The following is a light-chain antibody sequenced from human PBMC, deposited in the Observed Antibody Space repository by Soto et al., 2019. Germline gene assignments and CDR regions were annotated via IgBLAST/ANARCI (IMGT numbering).Light chain of an antibody. CDR3: QQSYSTPKT. V-gene: IGKV1-39*01. CDR1: QSISSY. CDR2: DAS. J-gene: IGKJ1*01. Sequence: DIQMTQSPSSLSASVGDRVTITCRASQSISSYLNWYQQKPGKAPKVLIYDASSLQSGVPSRFSGSGSGTDFTLTISSLQPEDFATDYCQQSYSTPKTFGQGTKVDIK.